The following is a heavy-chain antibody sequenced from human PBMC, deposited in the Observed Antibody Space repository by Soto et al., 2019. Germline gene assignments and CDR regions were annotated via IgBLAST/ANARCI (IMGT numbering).Heavy chain of an antibody. D-gene: IGHD5-12*01. CDR3: ARDRGMATIYWYFDL. J-gene: IGHJ2*01. CDR1: GFTFSSYA. CDR2: MSYDGSNK. Sequence: QVQLVESGGGVVQPGRSLRLSCAASGFTFSSYAMHWVRQAPGKGLEWVAVMSYDGSNKYYADSVKGRFTISRDNSKNTLYLQMNSLRAEDTAVYYCARDRGMATIYWYFDLWGRGTLVTVSS. V-gene: IGHV3-30-3*01.